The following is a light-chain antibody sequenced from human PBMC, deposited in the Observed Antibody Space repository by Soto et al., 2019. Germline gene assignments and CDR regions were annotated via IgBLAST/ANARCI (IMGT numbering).Light chain of an antibody. CDR2: EGS. CDR1: SSDVGSYNL. Sequence: QSALTQPASVSGSPGQSITISCTGTSSDVGSYNLVSWYQQHPGKAPKLMIYEGSKRPLGVSNRFSGSKSGNTASLTISGLQAEDEADYYCCSYAGSSTIYVFGTGTKLTVL. V-gene: IGLV2-23*01. J-gene: IGLJ1*01. CDR3: CSYAGSSTIYV.